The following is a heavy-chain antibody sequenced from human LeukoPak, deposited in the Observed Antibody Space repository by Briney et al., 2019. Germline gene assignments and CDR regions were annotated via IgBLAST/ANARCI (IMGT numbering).Heavy chain of an antibody. J-gene: IGHJ4*02. CDR1: GGSMSSGGYS. V-gene: IGHV4-30-2*01. CDR3: ARDDLGVLSF. D-gene: IGHD2/OR15-2a*01. Sequence: PSQTLSLTCTVSGGSMSSGGYSWSWIRQAPGKGLEWIGHISHTGSTLYNPPLKSRATISADRSKNQFSLNLNSVTAADTAMYYCARDDLGVLSFWGQGALVTVS. CDR2: ISHTGST.